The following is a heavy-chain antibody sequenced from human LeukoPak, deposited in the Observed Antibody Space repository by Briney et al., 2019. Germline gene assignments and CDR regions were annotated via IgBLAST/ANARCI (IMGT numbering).Heavy chain of an antibody. Sequence: SETLSLTCTVSGYSISSGYYWGWIRQPPGKGLEWIGSIYHSGGTYYNPSLKSRVTISVDTSKNQFSLKLSSVTAADTAVYYCARDDRDGYPPLPPGYWGQGTLVTVSS. CDR3: ARDDRDGYPPLPPGY. V-gene: IGHV4-38-2*02. J-gene: IGHJ4*02. CDR2: IYHSGGT. D-gene: IGHD5-24*01. CDR1: GYSISSGYY.